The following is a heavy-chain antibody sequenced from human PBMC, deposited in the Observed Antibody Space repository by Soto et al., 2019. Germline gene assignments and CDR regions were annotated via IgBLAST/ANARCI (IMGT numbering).Heavy chain of an antibody. D-gene: IGHD3-22*01. Sequence: VSLRLSCAASGFTFSDYSMNWVRQAPGKGLEWVSYISDSSSTIYYADSVRGRFTISRDNAKNSLYLQVNSLRDEDTAVFYCARGFGYYDTSGYYGAYYYYGMDVWGQGTTVTVPS. CDR3: ARGFGYYDTSGYYGAYYYYGMDV. CDR2: ISDSSSTI. V-gene: IGHV3-48*02. J-gene: IGHJ6*02. CDR1: GFTFSDYS.